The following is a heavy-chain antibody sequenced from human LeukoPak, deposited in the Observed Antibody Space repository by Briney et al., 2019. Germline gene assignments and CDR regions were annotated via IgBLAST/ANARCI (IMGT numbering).Heavy chain of an antibody. Sequence: GESLKISFKCSGYSLTNYLIGWVRQIPGKGLEWMGIIQPGASTTRNTPSVQGQVTKSADKTISTAYWQGSRLKASDTGMYYWARWPRCSTNSYFDYWGEGTLVTVSS. J-gene: IGHJ4*02. V-gene: IGHV5-51*01. D-gene: IGHD2-2*01. CDR2: IQPGASTT. CDR1: GYSLTNYL. CDR3: ARWPRCSTNSYFDY.